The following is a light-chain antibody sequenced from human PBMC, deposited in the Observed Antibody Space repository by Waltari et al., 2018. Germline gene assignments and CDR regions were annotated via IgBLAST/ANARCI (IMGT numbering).Light chain of an antibody. J-gene: IGKJ1*01. CDR3: QQYNSYSWT. Sequence: DIQMTQSPSTLSASVGDRVTITFRASQSISSGLAWYQQKPGKAPKLLIYKASSLESGVPSRFSGSGSGTEFTLTISSLQPDDFATYYCQQYNSYSWTFGQGTKVEIK. CDR1: QSISSG. CDR2: KAS. V-gene: IGKV1-5*03.